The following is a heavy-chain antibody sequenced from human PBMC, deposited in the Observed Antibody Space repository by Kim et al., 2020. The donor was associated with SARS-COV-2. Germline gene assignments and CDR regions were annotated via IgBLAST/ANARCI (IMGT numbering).Heavy chain of an antibody. D-gene: IGHD2-15*01. CDR2: ISGSGSST. CDR3: AKNRGYCSGGSCYVDY. Sequence: GGSLRLSCAASGFTFTNYAMSWVRQAPGKGLEWVSTISGSGSSTYYADSVKGRFTISRDNSKNTLYLQMSSLRAEDTAVYYCAKNRGYCSGGSCYVDYWGQGTLVTVSS. V-gene: IGHV3-23*01. CDR1: GFTFTNYA. J-gene: IGHJ4*02.